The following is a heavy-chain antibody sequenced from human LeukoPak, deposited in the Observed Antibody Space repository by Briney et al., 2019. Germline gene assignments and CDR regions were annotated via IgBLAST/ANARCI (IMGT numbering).Heavy chain of an antibody. D-gene: IGHD2-8*01. V-gene: IGHV4-59*05. CDR1: GFTFGSYSVN. J-gene: IGHJ4*02. CDR2: IYYSGST. CDR3: ARRLGYCTNGVCYSFDY. Sequence: PGGSLRLSCAASGFTFGSYSVNWVRQAPGKGLEWIGSIYYSGSTYYNPSLKSRVTISVDTSKNQFSLKLSSVTAADTAVYYCARRLGYCTNGVCYSFDYWGQGTLVTVSS.